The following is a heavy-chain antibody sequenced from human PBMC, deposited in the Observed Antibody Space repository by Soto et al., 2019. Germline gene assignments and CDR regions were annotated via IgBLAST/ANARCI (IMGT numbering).Heavy chain of an antibody. CDR3: ARDNSGFWRSYFDS. V-gene: IGHV4-4*07. D-gene: IGHD3-3*01. J-gene: IGHJ4*02. CDR2: VFTSGTT. CDR1: DGSISTYY. Sequence: SETLSLTCTVSDGSISTYYWSWIRHPAGKELEWIGHVFTSGTTNYTPSLKSRVSMSLDTAKNQFSLNLRSVTAADTAVYYCARDNSGFWRSYFDSWGQGKLVTVSS.